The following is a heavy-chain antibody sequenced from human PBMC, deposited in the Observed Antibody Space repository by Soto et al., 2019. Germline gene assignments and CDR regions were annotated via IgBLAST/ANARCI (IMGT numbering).Heavy chain of an antibody. J-gene: IGHJ4*02. CDR1: GFTFSGYS. Sequence: PGGSLRLSCAASGFTFSGYSMNWVRQAPGKGLEWVSSISSSSSYIYYADSMKGRITISRDNAKNSPYLQMNSLRAEDTAVYYCAREVMFWSGYYHYYFDYWGQGTLVTVSS. D-gene: IGHD3-3*01. CDR2: ISSSSSYI. V-gene: IGHV3-21*01. CDR3: AREVMFWSGYYHYYFDY.